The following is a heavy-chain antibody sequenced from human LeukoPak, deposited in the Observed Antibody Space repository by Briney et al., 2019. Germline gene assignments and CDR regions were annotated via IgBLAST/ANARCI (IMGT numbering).Heavy chain of an antibody. CDR2: ISGYNGNT. J-gene: IGHJ4*02. Sequence: ASVKVSCKASGYTFTSYGISWVRQAPGKGLEWMGWISGYNGNTKYVQKFQGRVTMTTDTSTSTAYMELRSLRSDDTAVYYCAADPGHPHDLPSYWGQGTLVTVSS. V-gene: IGHV1-18*01. D-gene: IGHD2-21*02. CDR3: AADPGHPHDLPSY. CDR1: GYTFTSYG.